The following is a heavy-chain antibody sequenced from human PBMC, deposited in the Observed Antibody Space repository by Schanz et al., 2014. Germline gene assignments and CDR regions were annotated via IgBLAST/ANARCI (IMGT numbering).Heavy chain of an antibody. D-gene: IGHD3-16*02. J-gene: IGHJ3*02. V-gene: IGHV1-8*01. Sequence: QVQLVQSGAEVKKPGASVRVSCKASGYSFTTYDVNWVRQATGQGLEWMGWINAHTGNTQYAQKFQGRVNMTRDTVTTTVHLDLTRMRTDDTAIYYCARVRIATYRYNMPGAMDIWGQGTRVTVSS. CDR3: ARVRIATYRYNMPGAMDI. CDR2: INAHTGNT. CDR1: GYSFTTYD.